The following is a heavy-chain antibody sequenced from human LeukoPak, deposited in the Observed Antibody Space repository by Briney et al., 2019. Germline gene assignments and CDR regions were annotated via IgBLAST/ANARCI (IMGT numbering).Heavy chain of an antibody. Sequence: GPSEKDSCTDPSYSFSSYGNSSVRHASGQRLEWMGWISAYNGNTNYAQKLQGRVTMTTDTSTSTDYMELRSLRSDDTAVYYCAREGGYDYYYYYGMDVWGQGTTVTVSS. CDR1: SYSFSSYG. V-gene: IGHV1-18*01. J-gene: IGHJ6*02. CDR3: AREGGYDYYYYYGMDV. D-gene: IGHD5-12*01. CDR2: ISAYNGNT.